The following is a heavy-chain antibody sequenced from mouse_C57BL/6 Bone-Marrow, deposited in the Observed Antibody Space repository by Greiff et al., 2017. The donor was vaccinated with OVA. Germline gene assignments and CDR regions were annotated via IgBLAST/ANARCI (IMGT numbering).Heavy chain of an antibody. CDR3: ARKVYYDPLMDD. J-gene: IGHJ4*01. V-gene: IGHV1-42*01. CDR1: GYSFTGYY. Sequence: VQLQQSGPELVKPGASVKISCKASGYSFTGYYMNWVKQSPEKSLEWIGEINPSTGGTTYNQKFKAKATLTVDKSSSTAYMQLKSLTSEDSAVYYCARKVYYDPLMDDWGQGTSVTVSS. D-gene: IGHD2-4*01. CDR2: INPSTGGT.